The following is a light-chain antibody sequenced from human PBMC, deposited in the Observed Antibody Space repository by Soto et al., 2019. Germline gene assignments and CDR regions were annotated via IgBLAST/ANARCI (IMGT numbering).Light chain of an antibody. V-gene: IGLV2-14*01. Sequence: QSALTQPASVSGSPGQSITISCTGTSSDIGAYNYVSWYQQHPGKAPQLMIYEVTTRPSGVSTRFSGSKSGNTASLTISGLQAEDEADYYCTSYTTSSTVVFGGGTKVTVL. J-gene: IGLJ3*02. CDR1: SSDIGAYNY. CDR2: EVT. CDR3: TSYTTSSTVV.